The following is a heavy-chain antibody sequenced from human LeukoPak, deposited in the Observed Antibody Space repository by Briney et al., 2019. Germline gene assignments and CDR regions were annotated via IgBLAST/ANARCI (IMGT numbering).Heavy chain of an antibody. D-gene: IGHD1-26*01. Sequence: GGSLRLSCAASGFTFDDYAMHWVRQDPGKGLEGVSGISWNSGSIGYADSVKGRFTISRDNAKNSLYLQMNSLRAEDMALYYCAKDSGSYWDYFDYWGQGTLVTVSS. V-gene: IGHV3-9*03. CDR3: AKDSGSYWDYFDY. CDR1: GFTFDDYA. J-gene: IGHJ4*02. CDR2: ISWNSGSI.